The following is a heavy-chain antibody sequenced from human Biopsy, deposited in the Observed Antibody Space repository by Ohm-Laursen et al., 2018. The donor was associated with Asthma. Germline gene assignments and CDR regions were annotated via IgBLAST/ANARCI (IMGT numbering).Heavy chain of an antibody. Sequence: SETLSLTCTVYGGYLTGHYWNWIRQPPGKGLEWIGEIDQSGYTNYNPALKRRVTISADTSKNQFHLNLSSVTAADTAGYFCARAAITGIRGWFDPWGQGTQVTVSS. CDR2: IDQSGYT. CDR1: GGYLTGHY. J-gene: IGHJ5*02. CDR3: ARAAITGIRGWFDP. D-gene: IGHD1-20*01. V-gene: IGHV4-34*01.